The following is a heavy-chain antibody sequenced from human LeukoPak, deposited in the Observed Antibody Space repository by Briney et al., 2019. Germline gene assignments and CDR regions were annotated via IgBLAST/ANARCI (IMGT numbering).Heavy chain of an antibody. CDR3: ARPAREGRYYMDV. V-gene: IGHV1-2*06. D-gene: IGHD1-26*01. J-gene: IGHJ6*03. CDR2: INPNSGGT. Sequence: ASVKVSCKASGYTFTGYYMRWVRQAPGQGLEWMGRINPNSGGTNYAQKFKARFTMTRDISISTAYIELSSLRPNDTAVYYCARPAREGRYYMDVWGKGTTVTVPS. CDR1: GYTFTGYY.